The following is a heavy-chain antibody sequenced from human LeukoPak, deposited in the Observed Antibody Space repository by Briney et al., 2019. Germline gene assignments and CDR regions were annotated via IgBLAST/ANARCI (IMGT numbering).Heavy chain of an antibody. D-gene: IGHD6-19*01. Sequence: GASVKVSCKASGFTFTRYGISWVRQASGQGLEWMGWISAYNGDTKYAQKFQDRLTMTTETFTSAAYMELTSLRSDDTAVYYCARDPSNTSGWYAWADYWGQGTLVTVSS. CDR1: GFTFTRYG. J-gene: IGHJ4*02. CDR3: ARDPSNTSGWYAWADY. CDR2: ISAYNGDT. V-gene: IGHV1-18*01.